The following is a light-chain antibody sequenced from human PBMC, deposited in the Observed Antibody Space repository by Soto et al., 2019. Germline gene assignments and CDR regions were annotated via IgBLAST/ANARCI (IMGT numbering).Light chain of an antibody. CDR2: KAS. CDR3: QLYDRWYLT. J-gene: IGKJ4*02. V-gene: IGKV1-5*03. CDR1: QIISTR. Sequence: DIQMTQSPSTLSASVGDRVTITCRASQIISTRLAWYQQKPGKAPNLLIYKASRLESGVPSRFSGSRSGTEFTLTISSLQPADVSAYYCQLYDRWYLTFGGGTKVEVK.